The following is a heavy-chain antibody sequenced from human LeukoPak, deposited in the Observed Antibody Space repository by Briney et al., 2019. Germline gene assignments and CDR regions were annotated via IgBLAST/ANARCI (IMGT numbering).Heavy chain of an antibody. V-gene: IGHV3-66*02. J-gene: IGHJ3*02. Sequence: GGSLRLSCAASGFTVSSNSMSWVRQAPGKGLEWVSVINSGGNTYYADSVKGRFTISRDSSKNTLYLHMTSLRVEAPALYSCVSGGALAISGPGTMVTVSS. CDR1: GFTVSSNS. D-gene: IGHD3-10*01. CDR3: VSGGALAI. CDR2: INSGGNT.